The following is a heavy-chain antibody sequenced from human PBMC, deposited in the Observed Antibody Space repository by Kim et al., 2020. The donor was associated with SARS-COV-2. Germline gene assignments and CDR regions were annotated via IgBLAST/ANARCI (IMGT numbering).Heavy chain of an antibody. CDR1: GGSFSGYY. V-gene: IGHV4-34*01. CDR3: ARDGLYYSYYFDY. CDR2: INHSGST. D-gene: IGHD3-10*01. J-gene: IGHJ4*02. Sequence: SETLSLTCAVYGGSFSGYYWSWIRQPPGKGLEWIGEINHSGSTNYNPSLKSRVTISVDTSKNQFSLKLSSVTAADTAVYYCARDGLYYSYYFDYWGQGTLVTVSS.